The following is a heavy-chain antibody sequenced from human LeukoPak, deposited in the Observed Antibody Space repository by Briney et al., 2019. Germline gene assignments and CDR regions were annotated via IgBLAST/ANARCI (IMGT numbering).Heavy chain of an antibody. V-gene: IGHV4-34*01. CDR2: IHPYGDL. D-gene: IGHD2-21*01. Sequence: SETLSLTCAVYGGSCSDYYCSWIRHPPGKGLEWIGDIHPYGDLYYNSSLTSRLTISIDTSKTQFSLRLTSLTAADTAFYYCARGRDRSKAGEHWGQGTLVTVSS. CDR1: GGSCSDYY. CDR3: ARGRDRSKAGEH. J-gene: IGHJ4*02.